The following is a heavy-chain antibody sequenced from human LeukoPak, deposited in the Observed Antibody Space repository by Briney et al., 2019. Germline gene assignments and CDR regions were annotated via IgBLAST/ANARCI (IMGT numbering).Heavy chain of an antibody. Sequence: SETLSLTCTVSGGSISSYYWSWIRQPPGKGLEWIGYIYYSGRSTYYNPSLKSRVTISIDTSKNQFSLKLSSVTAADTAVYYCARVAVAAREYFDYWGQGTLVTVSS. V-gene: IGHV4-59*01. CDR2: IYYSGRST. CDR1: GGSISSYY. D-gene: IGHD6-19*01. J-gene: IGHJ4*02. CDR3: ARVAVAAREYFDY.